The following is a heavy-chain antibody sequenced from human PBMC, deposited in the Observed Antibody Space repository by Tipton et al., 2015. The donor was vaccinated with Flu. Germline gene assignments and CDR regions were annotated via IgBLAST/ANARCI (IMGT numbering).Heavy chain of an antibody. V-gene: IGHV4-59*01. Sequence: TLSLTCTVSGASISSSYWSWIRQAPGKGLEWIGHIYYSGITNYNPSLKSLITISVDTSKNQFSLRLSSVTAADTAVYYCARDTSLQQWGQGTLVTVS. CDR2: IYYSGIT. J-gene: IGHJ1*01. CDR1: GASISSSY. CDR3: ARDTSLQQ.